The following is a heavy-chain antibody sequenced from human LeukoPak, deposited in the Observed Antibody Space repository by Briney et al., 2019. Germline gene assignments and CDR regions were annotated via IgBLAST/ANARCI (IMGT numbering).Heavy chain of an antibody. D-gene: IGHD6-19*01. CDR1: GGSISDSRT. V-gene: IGHV4-39*07. CDR3: ARILTAAGLDF. Sequence: SETLSLTCTVCGGSISDSRTLGSARQPPGKGLDWIANVHDDGRTASNPSLKSRVTISLDTYKNQFSLKVRSVTAEDTAFFFFARILTAAGLDFWGRGTLVTVSS. J-gene: IGHJ4*02. CDR2: VHDDGRT.